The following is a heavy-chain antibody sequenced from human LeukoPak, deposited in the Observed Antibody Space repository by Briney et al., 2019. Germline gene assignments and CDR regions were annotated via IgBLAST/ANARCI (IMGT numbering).Heavy chain of an antibody. CDR2: IYSGGST. Sequence: GGSLRLSCVASGFTVSSNYMSWVRQAPGKGLEWVSVIYSGGSTYYADSVKGRFTISRDNSKNTLYLQMNSLRAEDTAVYYCASPRYSGSYYGFDYWGKGTLVTVSS. J-gene: IGHJ4*02. V-gene: IGHV3-53*01. CDR3: ASPRYSGSYYGFDY. D-gene: IGHD1-26*01. CDR1: GFTVSSNY.